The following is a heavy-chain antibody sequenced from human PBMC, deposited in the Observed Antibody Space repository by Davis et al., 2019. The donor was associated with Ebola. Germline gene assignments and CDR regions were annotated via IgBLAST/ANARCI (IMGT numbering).Heavy chain of an antibody. Sequence: AASVKVSCKASGYTFTSYGISWVRQAPGQGLEWMGWISAYNGNTNYAQKFQGRVTMTRDTSISTAYMELSRLRSDDTAVYYCARENWNNGVYYFDYWGQGTLVTVSS. CDR3: ARENWNNGVYYFDY. CDR2: ISAYNGNT. CDR1: GYTFTSYG. J-gene: IGHJ4*02. D-gene: IGHD1/OR15-1a*01. V-gene: IGHV1-18*01.